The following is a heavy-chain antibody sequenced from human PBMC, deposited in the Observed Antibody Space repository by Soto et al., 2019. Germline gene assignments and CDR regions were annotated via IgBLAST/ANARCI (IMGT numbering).Heavy chain of an antibody. CDR1: GFTFSSYA. Sequence: QVQLVESGGGVVQPGRSLRLSCAASGFTFSSYAMHWVRQAPGKGLEWVAVISYDGSNKYYADSVKGRFTISRDNYKKTLYLQMNRLKAEDTAVYYCARPLWRDDYNWGYLDLWGRGTLVTVSS. V-gene: IGHV3-30-3*01. D-gene: IGHD4-4*01. CDR2: ISYDGSNK. CDR3: ARPLWRDDYNWGYLDL. J-gene: IGHJ2*01.